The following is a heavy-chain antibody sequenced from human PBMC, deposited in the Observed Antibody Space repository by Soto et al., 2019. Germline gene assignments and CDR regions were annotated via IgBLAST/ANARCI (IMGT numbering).Heavy chain of an antibody. D-gene: IGHD2-2*01. V-gene: IGHV3-30*18. J-gene: IGHJ5*02. Sequence: QVQLVESGGGVVQPGRSLRLSCAASGFTFSSYGMHWVRQAPGKGLEWVAVISYGGSNKYYADSVKGRVTISRDNSKNTVYLQMTNLRAEDTAVYYCAKDNCISTSCYRLYNWFDPWGQGTLVTVSS. CDR2: ISYGGSNK. CDR3: AKDNCISTSCYRLYNWFDP. CDR1: GFTFSSYG.